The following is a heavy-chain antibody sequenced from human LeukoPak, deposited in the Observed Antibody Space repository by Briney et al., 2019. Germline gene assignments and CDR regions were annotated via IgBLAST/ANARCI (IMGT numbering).Heavy chain of an antibody. CDR2: ISGSGGST. J-gene: IGHJ4*02. CDR1: GFTFSSYA. Sequence: GGSLRLSCAASGFTFSSYAMSWVRQAPWKGLEWVSAISGSGGSTYYADSVKGRFTISRDNSKNTLYLQMNSLRAEDTAVYYCAKVIAARPYYFDYWGQGTLVTVSS. V-gene: IGHV3-23*01. D-gene: IGHD6-6*01. CDR3: AKVIAARPYYFDY.